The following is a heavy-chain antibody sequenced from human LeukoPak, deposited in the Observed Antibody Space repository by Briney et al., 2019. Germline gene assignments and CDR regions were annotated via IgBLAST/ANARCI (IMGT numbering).Heavy chain of an antibody. CDR2: IKQDGSEK. V-gene: IGHV3-7*03. D-gene: IGHD2-8*01. Sequence: PGGSLRLSCAASGFTFSSYWMHWVRQAPGKGLEWVANIKQDGSEKYYVDSVKGRFTISRDNAKNSLYLQMNSLRAEDTALYYCANEEWYRFDYWGQGTLVTVPS. J-gene: IGHJ4*02. CDR3: ANEEWYRFDY. CDR1: GFTFSSYW.